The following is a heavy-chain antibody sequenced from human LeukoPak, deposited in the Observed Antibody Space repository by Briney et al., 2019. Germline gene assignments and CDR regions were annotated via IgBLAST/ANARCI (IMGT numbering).Heavy chain of an antibody. CDR1: GGSISSYY. CDR2: IYYSGST. V-gene: IGHV4-59*01. Sequence: PSETLSLTCTVSGGSISSYYWSWIRQPPGKGLEWIGYIYYSGSTNYNPSLKSRVTISVDTSKNQFSLKLSSVTAADTAVYYFARDYYGSSGYYDYWGQGTLVTASS. J-gene: IGHJ4*02. D-gene: IGHD3-22*01. CDR3: ARDYYGSSGYYDY.